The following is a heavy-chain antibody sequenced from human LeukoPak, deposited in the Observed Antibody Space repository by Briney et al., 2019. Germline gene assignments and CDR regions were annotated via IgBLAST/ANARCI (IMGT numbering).Heavy chain of an antibody. J-gene: IGHJ4*02. CDR1: GYTFTSYY. CDR2: INPSGGST. Sequence: EASVKVSCKASGYTFTSYYMHWVRQAPGQGLEWMGIINPSGGSTSYAQKFQGRVTMTRDTSTSTVYMQLSRLRSEGTPVYYCARTFSGDYTKHFDYWGQGTLVTVSS. D-gene: IGHD4-17*01. V-gene: IGHV1-46*01. CDR3: ARTFSGDYTKHFDY.